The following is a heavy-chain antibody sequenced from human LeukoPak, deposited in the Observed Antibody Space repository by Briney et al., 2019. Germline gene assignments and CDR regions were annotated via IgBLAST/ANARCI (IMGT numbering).Heavy chain of an antibody. CDR3: ARSRNYCDSTGYVDH. CDR1: GYTFTSYY. J-gene: IGHJ4*02. CDR2: INPSGGST. D-gene: IGHD3-22*01. V-gene: IGHV1-46*01. Sequence: ASVKVSCTASGYTFTSYYMHWVRQAPGQGLEWMGLINPSGGSTGYAQKFQGRVTMTRDTSTSTVYMELSSLRSEDTAVYYCARSRNYCDSTGYVDHWGQGTLVTVSS.